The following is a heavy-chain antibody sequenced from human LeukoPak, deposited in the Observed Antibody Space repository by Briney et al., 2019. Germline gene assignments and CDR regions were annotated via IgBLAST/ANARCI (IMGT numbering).Heavy chain of an antibody. J-gene: IGHJ5*02. CDR1: GVSISRGGYS. Sequence: SETLSLTCAVSGVSISRGGYSWSWIRQPPGKGLEWIGYFYYSGSTYYNPSLKSRVTISVYTSKNQLSLKLSSVTAADTAVYYCARESNYHGSGTGWFDPWGQGTLVTVSS. CDR2: FYYSGST. CDR3: ARESNYHGSGTGWFDP. V-gene: IGHV4-30-4*07. D-gene: IGHD3-10*01.